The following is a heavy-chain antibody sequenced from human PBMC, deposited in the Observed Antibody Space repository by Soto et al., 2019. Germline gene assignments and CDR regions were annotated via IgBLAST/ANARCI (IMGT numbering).Heavy chain of an antibody. Sequence: EVLLLESGGGLVQPGGSLRLSCAASGFTFNTFAMTWVRQAPGKGLEWVSALSGSGSLSYYADSVKGRFTISKDNSKNTRYRQMNNLRVDETAVYFCARDRGGALDSWGQGTLVTVSS. CDR3: ARDRGGALDS. V-gene: IGHV3-23*01. CDR1: GFTFNTFA. CDR2: LSGSGSLS. J-gene: IGHJ4*02. D-gene: IGHD2-15*01.